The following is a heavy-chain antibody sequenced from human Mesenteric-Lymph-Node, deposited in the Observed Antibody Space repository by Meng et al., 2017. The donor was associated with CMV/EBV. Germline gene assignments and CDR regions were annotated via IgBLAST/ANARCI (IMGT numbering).Heavy chain of an antibody. V-gene: IGHV3-48*03. CDR1: GFTFSSYE. Sequence: GESLKISCAASGFTFSSYEMNWVRQAPGKGLEWVSYIGRSGTTIWYADSVKGRFTISRDNSKNTLYLQMNSLRAEDTAVYYCAKDKREYSISFPEVFDYWGQGTLVTVSS. D-gene: IGHD4-11*01. CDR2: IGRSGTTI. J-gene: IGHJ4*02. CDR3: AKDKREYSISFPEVFDY.